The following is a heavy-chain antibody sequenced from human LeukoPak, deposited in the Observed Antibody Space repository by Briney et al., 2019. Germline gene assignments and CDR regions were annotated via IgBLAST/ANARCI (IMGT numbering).Heavy chain of an antibody. D-gene: IGHD3-3*01. CDR1: GFTFSSYS. V-gene: IGHV3-21*01. J-gene: IGHJ4*02. Sequence: KSGGSLRLSCAASGFTFSSYSMNWVRQAPGKGLEWVSSISSSSSYIYYADSVKGRFTISRDNAKNSLYLQMNSLRAEDTAVYYCASGRYYDFWSGYSILDYWGQGTLVTVSS. CDR2: ISSSSSYI. CDR3: ASGRYYDFWSGYSILDY.